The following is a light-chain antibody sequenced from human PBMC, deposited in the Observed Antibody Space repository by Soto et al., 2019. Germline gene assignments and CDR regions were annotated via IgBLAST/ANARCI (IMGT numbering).Light chain of an antibody. Sequence: DIQFTQSPSFLSASVGDKVTITCRASQGISSYLAWYQQKPGKAPKLLIYAASTLQSGVPSRFSGSGSGTEFTLTISSLQPEDFATYYCQQLNSYPLTFGGGTKV. CDR2: AAS. J-gene: IGKJ4*01. CDR1: QGISSY. V-gene: IGKV1-9*01. CDR3: QQLNSYPLT.